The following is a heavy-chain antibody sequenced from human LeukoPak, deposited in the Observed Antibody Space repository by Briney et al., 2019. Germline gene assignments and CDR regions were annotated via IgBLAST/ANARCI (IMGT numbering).Heavy chain of an antibody. CDR2: ISYDGSNK. CDR1: GFTFSSYA. CDR3: ARGRQANDFWSGYYLAHPWGGMDV. D-gene: IGHD3-3*01. V-gene: IGHV3-30-3*01. Sequence: GGSLRLSCAASGFTFSSYAMHWVRQAPGKGLEWVAVISYDGSNKYYADSVNGRFTISRDNSKNTLYLQKNSLRAEDTAVYYCARGRQANDFWSGYYLAHPWGGMDVWGQGTTVTVSS. J-gene: IGHJ6*02.